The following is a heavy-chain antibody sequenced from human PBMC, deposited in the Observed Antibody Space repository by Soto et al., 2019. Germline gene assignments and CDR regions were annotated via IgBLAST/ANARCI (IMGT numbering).Heavy chain of an antibody. J-gene: IGHJ4*02. D-gene: IGHD3-22*01. CDR2: ISDSGDKT. V-gene: IGHV3-23*01. CDR1: GFTFSRYA. CDR3: AKDPNDYDSSAYYVDY. Sequence: PGGSLRLSCAASGFTFSRYAMSWVRQAPGKGLEWVSAISDSGDKTYYADSVKGRFTVSRDNSKNTLYLQMNSLRAEDTAVYFCAKDPNDYDSSAYYVDYWGRGTLVTVSS.